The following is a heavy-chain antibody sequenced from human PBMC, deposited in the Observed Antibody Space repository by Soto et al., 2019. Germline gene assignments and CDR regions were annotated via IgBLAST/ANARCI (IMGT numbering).Heavy chain of an antibody. CDR3: ARDRYSSGWYDLDY. Sequence: QVQLVESGGGVVQPGRSLTLSCAASGFTFSSYGMHWVRQAPGQGLEWVAVIWYDGSNKYYADSVKGRFTISRDNSKNTLFLQMNSLRAEDTAVYDCARDRYSSGWYDLDYWGQGTLVTVSS. CDR1: GFTFSSYG. V-gene: IGHV3-33*01. D-gene: IGHD6-19*01. J-gene: IGHJ4*02. CDR2: IWYDGSNK.